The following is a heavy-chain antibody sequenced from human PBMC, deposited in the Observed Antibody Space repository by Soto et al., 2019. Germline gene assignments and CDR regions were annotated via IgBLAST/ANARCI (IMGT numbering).Heavy chain of an antibody. Sequence: GSLRLSCAASGFTFSSYSMNWVRQAPGKGLEWVSSISSSSSYIYYADSVKGRFTISRDNAKNSLYLQMNSLRAEDTAVYYCARDGGNGYYDAFRAYDYYGMDVWGQGTTVTVSS. V-gene: IGHV3-21*01. J-gene: IGHJ6*02. CDR1: GFTFSSYS. CDR3: ARDGGNGYYDAFRAYDYYGMDV. D-gene: IGHD3-22*01. CDR2: ISSSSSYI.